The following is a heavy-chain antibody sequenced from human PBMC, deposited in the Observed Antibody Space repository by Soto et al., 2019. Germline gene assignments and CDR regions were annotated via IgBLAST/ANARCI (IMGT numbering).Heavy chain of an antibody. Sequence: ESLKISCXASGYSLSSYWIGLVRQTPGKGLEWMGIVYPGDSDTRYSPSFRGQVTIPVDNSIRTAYLQWSSLKASDTAMYYCTRRAGYIDYWGQGTLVTVSS. J-gene: IGHJ4*02. V-gene: IGHV5-51*01. CDR2: VYPGDSDT. CDR3: TRRAGYIDY. D-gene: IGHD6-13*01. CDR1: GYSLSSYW.